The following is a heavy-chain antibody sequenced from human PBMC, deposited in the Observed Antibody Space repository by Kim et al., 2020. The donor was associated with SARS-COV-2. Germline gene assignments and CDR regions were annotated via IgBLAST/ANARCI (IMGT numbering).Heavy chain of an antibody. V-gene: IGHV4-34*01. Sequence: SETLSLTCAVYGGSFSGYHWSWIRQPPGKGLEWIGEINHSGSTNYNPSLKSRVTISVDTSKNQFSLKLSSVTAADTAVYYCARGLLLWFGELLGWGQGTLVTVSS. CDR3: ARGLLLWFGELLG. CDR1: GGSFSGYH. D-gene: IGHD3-10*01. J-gene: IGHJ4*02. CDR2: INHSGST.